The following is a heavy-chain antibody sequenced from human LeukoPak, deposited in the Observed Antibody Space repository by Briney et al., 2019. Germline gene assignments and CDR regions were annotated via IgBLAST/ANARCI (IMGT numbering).Heavy chain of an antibody. J-gene: IGHJ6*03. V-gene: IGHV3-30*18. D-gene: IGHD5-18*01. CDR3: AKDGASGYSYGFHYYYYMDV. CDR2: ISYDGSNT. Sequence: GGSLRLSCAASGFTFSSYGMHWVRQAPGKGLEWVAIISYDGSNTYYADSVKGRFTISRDNSKNTLYLQMNSLSAEDTAVYYCAKDGASGYSYGFHYYYYMDVWGKGTTVTVSS. CDR1: GFTFSSYG.